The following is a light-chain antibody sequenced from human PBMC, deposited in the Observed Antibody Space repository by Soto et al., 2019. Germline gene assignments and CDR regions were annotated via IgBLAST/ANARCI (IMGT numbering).Light chain of an antibody. V-gene: IGLV2-14*01. CDR2: EVS. J-gene: IGLJ1*01. CDR3: SSYTSSSTLYV. Sequence: QSVLTQPAYVSGAPGQSITISWTGASSDVGGYNYVSWYQQHPGKAPKLMIYEVSNRPSGVSNRFSGSKSGNTASLTISGLQAEDEADYYCSSYTSSSTLYVFGTGTKVTVL. CDR1: SSDVGGYNY.